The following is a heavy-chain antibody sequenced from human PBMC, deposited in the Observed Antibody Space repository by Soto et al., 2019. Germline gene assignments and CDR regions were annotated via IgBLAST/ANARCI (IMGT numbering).Heavy chain of an antibody. D-gene: IGHD2-15*01. Sequence: GGSLRLSCSGSGFSFRGDAVHWVRQPPGKGLEDVSAISDNGDVTDYADSVKGRFTIFRDIAKNSLYLQMNSLRNEDTAVYYCVRDQATGRSWVDLDVWGQGTLVTVSS. V-gene: IGHV3-64*04. J-gene: IGHJ4*02. CDR3: VRDQATGRSWVDLDV. CDR1: GFSFRGDA. CDR2: ISDNGDVT.